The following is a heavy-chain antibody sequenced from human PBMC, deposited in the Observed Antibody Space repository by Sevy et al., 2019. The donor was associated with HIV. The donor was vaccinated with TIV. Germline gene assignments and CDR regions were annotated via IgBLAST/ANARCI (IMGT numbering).Heavy chain of an antibody. CDR1: GFNFSPYT. D-gene: IGHD3-22*01. V-gene: IGHV3-30*04. CDR3: AKEGHYYDTHSRSRDWFDP. J-gene: IGHJ5*02. CDR2: ISADGSDK. Sequence: QLGGSLRLSCSASGFNFSPYTIHWVRQTPGKGLQWVALISADGSDKIYANFVKGRSSLSRDNSRNAVYLQMNNLRPEDTAVYYCAKEGHYYDTHSRSRDWFDPWGQGTPVTVSS.